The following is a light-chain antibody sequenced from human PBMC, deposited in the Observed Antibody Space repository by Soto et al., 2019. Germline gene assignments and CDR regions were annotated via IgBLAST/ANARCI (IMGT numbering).Light chain of an antibody. CDR3: QQRSNWPPRVT. CDR2: DAS. V-gene: IGKV3-11*01. Sequence: MVITQSPAILSFSARESATLSCSASQSVRTYVAWYQQKPGQAPRLLIYDASNMATGIPARFSGSGSGTDFTLTISSLEPEDFAVYYCQQRSNWPPRVTFGQGTRLENK. CDR1: QSVRTY. J-gene: IGKJ5*01.